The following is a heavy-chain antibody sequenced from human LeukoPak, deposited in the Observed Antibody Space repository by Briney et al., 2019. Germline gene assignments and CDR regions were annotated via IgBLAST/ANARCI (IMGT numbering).Heavy chain of an antibody. CDR3: AKSWGEEYSSGFFSGVGS. D-gene: IGHD3-22*01. CDR2: ISYDGSDT. V-gene: IGHV3-30*18. CDR1: GFTFSRYG. J-gene: IGHJ4*02. Sequence: TGGSLRLSCVASGFTFSRYGMHWVRQAPGKGLEWVAIISYDGSDTNYADSVKGRFTISRDNSKNTLYLQMNSLRADDTAVFYCAKSWGEEYSSGFFSGVGSWGQGTLVTVSS.